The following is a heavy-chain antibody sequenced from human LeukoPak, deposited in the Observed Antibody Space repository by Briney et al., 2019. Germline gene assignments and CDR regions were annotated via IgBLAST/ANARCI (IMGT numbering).Heavy chain of an antibody. CDR3: ARITLGYFDY. Sequence: SETLSLTRTVSGGSISSSSYYCGWIRQPPGKWLGVIGSVYYSRSTYYNPALKSRVTISVDTSKNQFSLKLSSVTAADTAVYYCARITLGYFDYWGQGTLVTVSS. D-gene: IGHD3-16*01. CDR2: VYYSRST. CDR1: GGSISSSSYY. V-gene: IGHV4-39*01. J-gene: IGHJ4*02.